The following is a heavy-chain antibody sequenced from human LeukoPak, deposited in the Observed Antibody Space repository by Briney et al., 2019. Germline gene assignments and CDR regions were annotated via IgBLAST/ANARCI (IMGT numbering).Heavy chain of an antibody. D-gene: IGHD2-2*01. V-gene: IGHV1-18*01. CDR1: GYTFSNFG. CDR2: ISGNNDNP. J-gene: IGHJ4*02. CDR3: ARDGTSTDDY. Sequence: ASVRVSYKASGYTFSNFGINWVRQAPGQGLEWMGWISGNNDNPNYGQKFQGRFTVTTDSSTNTAYMELTNLRFDDTAVYYCARDGTSTDDYWGQGTLVTVSS.